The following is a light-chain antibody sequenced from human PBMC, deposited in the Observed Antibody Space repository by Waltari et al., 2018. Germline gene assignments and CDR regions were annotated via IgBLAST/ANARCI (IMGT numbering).Light chain of an antibody. CDR1: QTISNTY. J-gene: IGKJ1*01. V-gene: IGKV3D-20*02. CDR2: GAS. CDR3: QQRSNWPGT. Sequence: DIVLTQSPGTLSLSPGERATLSCRASQTISNTYLVWFQQKRGQAPRLLIYGASNRATGIPDRFSGSGSGTDFTLTISRLEPEDFAVYYCQQRSNWPGTFGQGTRVEIK.